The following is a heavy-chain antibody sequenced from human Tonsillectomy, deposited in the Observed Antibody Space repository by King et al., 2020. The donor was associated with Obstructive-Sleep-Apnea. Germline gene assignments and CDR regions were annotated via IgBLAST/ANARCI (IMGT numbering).Heavy chain of an antibody. Sequence: VQLVESGGGVVQPGRSLRLSCAASGFTFSSYSVHWVRQAPGKGREWVAVISNDETNKYYADSVKGRFTISRDNSKNTLYLQMNSLRADDTAVYYCAREYLNYFDYWGQGTLVTVSS. V-gene: IGHV3-30*04. CDR1: GFTFSSYS. J-gene: IGHJ4*02. D-gene: IGHD2-8*01. CDR3: AREYLNYFDY. CDR2: ISNDETNK.